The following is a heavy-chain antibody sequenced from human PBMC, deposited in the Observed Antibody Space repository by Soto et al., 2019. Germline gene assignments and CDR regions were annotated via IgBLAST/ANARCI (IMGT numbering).Heavy chain of an antibody. CDR3: ARYIRGPTVFYFDF. D-gene: IGHD5-18*01. Sequence: GGSLRLSCAASGFTFRSYAMTWVRQAPGKGLEWVSVITYNGDNTFYADSVKGRFTISRDNSKDTVYLQMNSLRAEDTAVYYCARYIRGPTVFYFDFWGPGVLVTVSS. CDR1: GFTFRSYA. CDR2: ITYNGDNT. V-gene: IGHV3-23*01. J-gene: IGHJ4*02.